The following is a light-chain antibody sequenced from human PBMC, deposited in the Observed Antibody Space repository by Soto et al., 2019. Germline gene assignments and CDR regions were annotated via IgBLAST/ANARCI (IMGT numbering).Light chain of an antibody. Sequence: QSALTQPAPVSGSPGQSITISCTGTSSDVGDNNYVSWYQQHPGKAPKLMIYDVTHRHSGISNRFSGSKSGNTASLTISGLQAEDEADYYCSSYTSSSTLYVFGSGTKVTVL. CDR3: SSYTSSSTLYV. CDR2: DVT. J-gene: IGLJ1*01. V-gene: IGLV2-14*01. CDR1: SSDVGDNNY.